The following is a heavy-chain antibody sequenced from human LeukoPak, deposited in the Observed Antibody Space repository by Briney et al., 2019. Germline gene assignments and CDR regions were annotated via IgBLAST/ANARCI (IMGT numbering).Heavy chain of an antibody. J-gene: IGHJ4*02. CDR2: FDPEDDKT. D-gene: IGHD4-23*01. V-gene: IGHV1-24*01. Sequence: ASVKVSCKVSGYTLTELSMHWVRQAPGKGLEWMGGFDPEDDKTIYAQKFQGRVTMTEDTSTDTAYMELSSLRSEDTAVYYCATEPATVITTARHYWGQGTLVTVSS. CDR3: ATEPATVITTARHY. CDR1: GYTLTELS.